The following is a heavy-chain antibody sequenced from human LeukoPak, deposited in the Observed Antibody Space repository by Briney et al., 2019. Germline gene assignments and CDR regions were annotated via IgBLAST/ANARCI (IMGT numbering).Heavy chain of an antibody. CDR1: GGSISSYY. CDR3: AGTTSFDY. V-gene: IGHV4-59*01. D-gene: IGHD4-17*01. CDR2: IYYSGST. J-gene: IGHJ4*02. Sequence: SETLSLTRTVSGGSISSYYWSWIRQPPGKGLEWIGYIYYSGSTNYNPSLKSRVTISVDTSKNQFSLKLSSVTAADTAVYYCAGTTSFDYWGQGTLVTVSS.